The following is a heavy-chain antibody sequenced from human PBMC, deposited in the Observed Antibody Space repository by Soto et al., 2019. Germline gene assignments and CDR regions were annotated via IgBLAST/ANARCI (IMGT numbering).Heavy chain of an antibody. V-gene: IGHV1-3*01. J-gene: IGHJ4*02. D-gene: IGHD3-10*01. CDR2: INVGSGNT. CDR3: ARVPPWGDSGSFYIQHYDS. Sequence: GASVKVSCKSSGNSFATYAIHWVRQAPGQRLQWMGWINVGSGNTKYAQDFQGRVTFTRDTAATTTFMELSSLRSEDAAVYYCARVPPWGDSGSFYIQHYDSWGQGTLVTVSS. CDR1: GNSFATYA.